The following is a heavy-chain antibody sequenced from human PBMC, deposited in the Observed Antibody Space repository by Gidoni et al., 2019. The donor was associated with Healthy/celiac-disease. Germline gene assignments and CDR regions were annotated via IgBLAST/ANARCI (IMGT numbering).Heavy chain of an antibody. CDR2: ISYDGSNK. V-gene: IGHV3-30*18. Sequence: QVQLVVSWRVVVQPGRSLRLSCAASGFTFSLYVLHWVRQAPGKGLEWVAVISYDGSNKYYADSVKGRFTISRDNSKNTLYLQMNSLRAEDTAVYYCAKDLEGEDSVVVPAAPDVWGKGTTVTVSS. D-gene: IGHD2-2*01. J-gene: IGHJ6*04. CDR1: GFTFSLYV. CDR3: AKDLEGEDSVVVPAAPDV.